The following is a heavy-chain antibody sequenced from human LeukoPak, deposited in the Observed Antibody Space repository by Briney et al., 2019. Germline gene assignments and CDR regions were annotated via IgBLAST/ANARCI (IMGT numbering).Heavy chain of an antibody. CDR3: ASFPYVVVTAGYFQH. V-gene: IGHV3-20*04. Sequence: PGGSLRLSCAASGFTFDDYGMSWVRQAPGKGLEWVSGINWNGGSTGYADSVKGRFTISRDNAKNSLYLQMNSLRAEDTALYYCASFPYVVVTAGYFQHWGQGTLVTASS. CDR2: INWNGGST. J-gene: IGHJ1*01. D-gene: IGHD2-21*02. CDR1: GFTFDDYG.